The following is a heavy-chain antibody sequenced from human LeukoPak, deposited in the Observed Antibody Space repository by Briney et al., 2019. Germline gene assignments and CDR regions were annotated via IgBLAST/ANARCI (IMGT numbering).Heavy chain of an antibody. Sequence: GGSLRLSCVASGFTFTSYVMGWVRQAPGKGLEWVSAESNSGDNTYYADSVKGRLTISRDSSKSTLYLQLNSLRAEDTAVYYCAKRGGNGEFDYWGQGTLVTVSS. D-gene: IGHD3-16*01. CDR2: ESNSGDNT. V-gene: IGHV3-23*01. J-gene: IGHJ4*02. CDR3: AKRGGNGEFDY. CDR1: GFTFTSYV.